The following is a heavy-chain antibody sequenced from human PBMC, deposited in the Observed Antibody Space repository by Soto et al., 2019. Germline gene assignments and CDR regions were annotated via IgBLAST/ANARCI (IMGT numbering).Heavy chain of an antibody. Sequence: QLVESEGGLVQPGGSLRLSCEASGFIFTTSDMSWVRQAPGKGLEWVSSITTTGDTTHYADSVRGRFTISRDNARNRVYLQMNSLGVDDTAVYYCAEGGGGDHGYWGQGTLVAVSS. V-gene: IGHV3-23*04. CDR1: GFIFTTSD. CDR3: AEGGGGDHGY. CDR2: ITTTGDTT. D-gene: IGHD2-21*02. J-gene: IGHJ4*02.